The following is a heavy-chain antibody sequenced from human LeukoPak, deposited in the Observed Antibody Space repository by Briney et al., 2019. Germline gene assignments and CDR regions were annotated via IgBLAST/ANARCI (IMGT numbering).Heavy chain of an antibody. CDR2: ISGSGGST. V-gene: IGHV3-23*01. D-gene: IGHD3-16*01. Sequence: GGSLRLXCAASGFTFSSYAMSWVRLAPGKGLEWVSAISGSGGSTYYAESVKGRFTISRDNSKNTLYMQMNSLRAEDTAVYYCAKGPYDYVWGAYMDVWGKGTTVTVSS. J-gene: IGHJ6*03. CDR1: GFTFSSYA. CDR3: AKGPYDYVWGAYMDV.